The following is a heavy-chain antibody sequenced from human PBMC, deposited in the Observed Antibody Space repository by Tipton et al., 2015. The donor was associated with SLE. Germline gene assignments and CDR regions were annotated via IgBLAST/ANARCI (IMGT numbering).Heavy chain of an antibody. CDR1: GFTFSSYS. V-gene: IGHV3-48*01. Sequence: SLRLSCAASGFTFSSYSMNWVRQAPGKGLEWVSSISSSSSTIYYADSVKGRFTISRDNAKNSLYLQMNSLRAEDTAVYYCARDLFRAYDFWPSHYYYYGMDVWGQGTTVTVSS. J-gene: IGHJ6*02. D-gene: IGHD3-3*01. CDR2: ISSSSSTI. CDR3: ARDLFRAYDFWPSHYYYYGMDV.